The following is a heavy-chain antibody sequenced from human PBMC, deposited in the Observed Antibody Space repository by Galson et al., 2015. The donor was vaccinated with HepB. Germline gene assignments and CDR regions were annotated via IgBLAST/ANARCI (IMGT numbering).Heavy chain of an antibody. D-gene: IGHD2-2*02. J-gene: IGHJ6*03. CDR2: IYYSGST. V-gene: IGHV4-59*01. CDR1: GGSISSYY. Sequence: LSLTCTVSGGSISSYYWSWIRQPPGKGLEWIGYIYYSGSTNYNPSLKSRVTISVDTSKNQFSLKLSSVTAADTAVYYCARDYAERYCSSTSCYTDYYYMDVWGKGTTVTVSS. CDR3: ARDYAERYCSSTSCYTDYYYMDV.